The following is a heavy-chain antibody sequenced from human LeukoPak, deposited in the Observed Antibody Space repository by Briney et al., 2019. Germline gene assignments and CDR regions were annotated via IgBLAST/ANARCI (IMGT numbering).Heavy chain of an antibody. CDR2: INPSGGST. J-gene: IGHJ4*02. Sequence: ASETVSCKASGYTFTNYFIHWVRQAPGQGLEWMGIINPSGGSTSYAQKFQGTVTMTRDTSTNTVYMELSSLRSEDTAVYYCARDYSNARAFDYWGQGTLVT. D-gene: IGHD4-11*01. CDR1: GYTFTNYF. V-gene: IGHV1-46*01. CDR3: ARDYSNARAFDY.